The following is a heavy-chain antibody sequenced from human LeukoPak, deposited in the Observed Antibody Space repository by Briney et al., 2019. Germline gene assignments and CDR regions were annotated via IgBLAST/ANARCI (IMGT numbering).Heavy chain of an antibody. CDR2: INPDGSAK. Sequence: QAGGSLRLSCAASGFTFSNFWMSWVRQAPGKGLEWVANINPDGSAKYYVDSVKGRFTISRDNAENSLYQQMNSLRPEDTAVYYCARHFSTYSYGLDVWGQGTTVTVSS. V-gene: IGHV3-7*01. J-gene: IGHJ6*02. CDR1: GFTFSNFW. CDR3: ARHFSTYSYGLDV. D-gene: IGHD3-3*02.